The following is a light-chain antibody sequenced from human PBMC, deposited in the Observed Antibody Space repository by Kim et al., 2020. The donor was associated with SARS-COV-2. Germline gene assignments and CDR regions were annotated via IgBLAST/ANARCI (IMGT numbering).Light chain of an antibody. Sequence: EIVLTQSPGTLSLSPGERATLSCRASQSVSTSYLAWYQQKPGQAPRLLLYDASSRATGIPDRFSGSGSGTDFTLTISRLEPEDFAVYYCKQYSSSPPMDRFGQG. CDR3: KQYSSSPPMDR. J-gene: IGKJ2*03. CDR1: QSVSTSY. CDR2: DAS. V-gene: IGKV3-20*01.